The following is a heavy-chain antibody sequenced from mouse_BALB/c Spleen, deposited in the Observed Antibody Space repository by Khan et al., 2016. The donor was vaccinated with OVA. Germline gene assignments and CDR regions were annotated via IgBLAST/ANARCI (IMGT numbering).Heavy chain of an antibody. J-gene: IGHJ4*01. V-gene: IGHV9-3-1*01. CDR3: ARPPYVTYVMVY. D-gene: IGHD1-1*01. Sequence: QIQLVQSGPELKKPGETVKISCKTSGNTFTNSGINWVKQAPGKGLKWMGWINTYTGEPTYADVFKGRFAFSLETSARTAYLLINNLKNEDSATYFCARPPYVTYVMVYWGQGTSVNVSS. CDR1: GNTFTNSG. CDR2: INTYTGEP.